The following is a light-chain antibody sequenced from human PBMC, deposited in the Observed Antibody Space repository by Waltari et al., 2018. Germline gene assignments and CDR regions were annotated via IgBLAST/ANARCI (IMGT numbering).Light chain of an antibody. CDR3: QQYFSYPYT. J-gene: IGKJ2*01. Sequence: AIRMTQSPSSFSASTGDRVTITCRASQGISSYLAWYQQKPGEAPKLLIYAASTLRSGVPSRFSGSGSGTDFTLTINCLQSEDFATYYCQQYFSYPYTFGQGT. CDR2: AAS. CDR1: QGISSY. V-gene: IGKV1-8*01.